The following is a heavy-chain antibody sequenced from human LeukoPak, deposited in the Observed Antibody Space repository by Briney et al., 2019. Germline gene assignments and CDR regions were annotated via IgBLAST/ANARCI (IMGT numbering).Heavy chain of an antibody. D-gene: IGHD6-13*01. Sequence: GGSLRLSCAASGFTFSSYEMNWVRQAPGKGLEWVSYISGSGSTIYYADSEKGRFTISRDNAKNSLYLQMNSLRAEDTAVYYCARDYGSSSWTPDWFDPWGQGTLVTVSS. V-gene: IGHV3-48*03. CDR1: GFTFSSYE. J-gene: IGHJ5*02. CDR3: ARDYGSSSWTPDWFDP. CDR2: ISGSGSTI.